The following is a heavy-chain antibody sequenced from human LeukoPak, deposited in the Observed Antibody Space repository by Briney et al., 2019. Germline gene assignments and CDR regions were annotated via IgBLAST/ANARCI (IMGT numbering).Heavy chain of an antibody. Sequence: GASVKVSCKASGYKFTFNGISWVRQAPGQGLEWMGWISGYNGNTKYAQNLQDRVTVTTDTSTTTAYMELRSLRSDDTAVYFCARDQPTKLRYFDLRGAFDIWGQGTMVTVSS. D-gene: IGHD3-9*01. J-gene: IGHJ3*02. CDR3: ARDQPTKLRYFDLRGAFDI. CDR1: GYKFTFNG. CDR2: ISGYNGNT. V-gene: IGHV1-18*01.